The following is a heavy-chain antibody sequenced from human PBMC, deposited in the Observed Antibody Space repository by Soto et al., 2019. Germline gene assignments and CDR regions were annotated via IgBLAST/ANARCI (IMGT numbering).Heavy chain of an antibody. Sequence: SLRLSCAASGFTFSSYAMSWVRQAPGKGLEWVSAISGSGGSTYYADSVKGRFTISRDNSKNTLYLQMNSLRAEDTAVYYCAKDHRHYYDSSGYYYVNPYFDYWGQGTLVTVSS. V-gene: IGHV3-23*01. CDR3: AKDHRHYYDSSGYYYVNPYFDY. CDR2: ISGSGGST. CDR1: GFTFSSYA. J-gene: IGHJ4*02. D-gene: IGHD3-22*01.